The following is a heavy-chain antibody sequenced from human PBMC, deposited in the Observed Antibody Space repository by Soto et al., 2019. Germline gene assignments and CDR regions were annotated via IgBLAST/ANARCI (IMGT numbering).Heavy chain of an antibody. D-gene: IGHD2-21*02. J-gene: IGHJ3*01. CDR2: IDQRGSKT. V-gene: IGHV3-7*01. CDR3: VRVCSPDRLPVFYDALDL. Sequence: GGSLRLSCAASGFSFRSFWMTWVRQAPGRGLEWVANIDQRGSKTNYVDSVKGRFTISRDNDKNSVYLQMNSLRPEDTALYLCVRVCSPDRLPVFYDALDLWGQGTMVTVSS. CDR1: GFSFRSFW.